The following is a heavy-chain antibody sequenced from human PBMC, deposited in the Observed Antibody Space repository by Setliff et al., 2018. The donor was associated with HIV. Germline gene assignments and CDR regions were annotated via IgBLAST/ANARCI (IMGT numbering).Heavy chain of an antibody. CDR3: AKDRSGSYRTFDY. V-gene: IGHV4-39*07. CDR2: VYYSGST. CDR1: GASSIYF. J-gene: IGHJ4*02. Sequence: SETLSLTCTVSGASSIYFWGWIRQPPGKGLEWIGSVYYSGSTYYNPSLKSQVTISMDTSKNQFSLKLNSVTAADTAVYYCAKDRSGSYRTFDYWGPGILVTVSS. D-gene: IGHD1-26*01.